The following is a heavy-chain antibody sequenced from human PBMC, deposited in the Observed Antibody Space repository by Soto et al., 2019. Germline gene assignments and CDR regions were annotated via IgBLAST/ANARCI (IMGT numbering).Heavy chain of an antibody. CDR1: GYTFTSYG. Sequence: ASVKVSCKTSGYTFTSYGISWVRQAPGRGLEWMGWISAYNGNTNYAQKLQGRVTMTTDTSTSTAYMELRSLRSDDTAVYYCAREGVGAAPPNYYYGMDVWGQGTTVTVSS. D-gene: IGHD6-13*01. CDR3: AREGVGAAPPNYYYGMDV. J-gene: IGHJ6*02. CDR2: ISAYNGNT. V-gene: IGHV1-18*01.